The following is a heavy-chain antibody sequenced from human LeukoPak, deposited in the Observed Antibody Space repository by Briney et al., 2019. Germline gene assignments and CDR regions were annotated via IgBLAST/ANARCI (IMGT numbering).Heavy chain of an antibody. CDR2: IKEDGSEK. V-gene: IGHV3-7*05. J-gene: IGHJ4*02. CDR3: ARDLGGYYFDY. CDR1: GFTFSSYW. D-gene: IGHD3-16*01. Sequence: GGSLRLSCAASGFTFSSYWMSWVRQAPGKGLQWVANIKEDGSEKYYVDSVKGRFTISRDNAKNSLYLQMNSLRAEDTAVYYCARDLGGYYFDYWGQGTLVTVSS.